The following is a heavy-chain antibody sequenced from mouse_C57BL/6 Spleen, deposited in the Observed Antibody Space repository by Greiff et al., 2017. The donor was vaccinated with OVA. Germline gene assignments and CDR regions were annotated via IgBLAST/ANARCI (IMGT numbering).Heavy chain of an antibody. J-gene: IGHJ4*01. D-gene: IGHD2-4*01. CDR1: GYAFSSYW. V-gene: IGHV1-80*01. CDR2: IYPGDGDT. CDR3: ARFDYDSGAMDY. Sequence: QVQLKQSGAELVKPGASVKISCKASGYAFSSYWMNWVKQRPGKGLEWIGQIYPGDGDTNYNGKFKGKATLTADKSSITAYMQLSSLTSEDSAVYFCARFDYDSGAMDYWGQGTSVTVSS.